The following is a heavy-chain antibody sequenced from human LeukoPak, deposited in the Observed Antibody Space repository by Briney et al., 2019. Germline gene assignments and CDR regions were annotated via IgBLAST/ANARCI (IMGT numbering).Heavy chain of an antibody. CDR3: ARHTSSWYSFDY. CDR2: IYYSGTT. CDR1: GGFISSSTYY. V-gene: IGHV4-39*07. Sequence: SETLSLTCTVSGGFISSSTYYWGWIRQPPGKELEWIGSIYYSGTTYYNPSLKSRVTISVDTSKNQFSLKLSSVTAADTAVYYCARHTSSWYSFDYWGQGTLVTVSS. J-gene: IGHJ4*02. D-gene: IGHD6-13*01.